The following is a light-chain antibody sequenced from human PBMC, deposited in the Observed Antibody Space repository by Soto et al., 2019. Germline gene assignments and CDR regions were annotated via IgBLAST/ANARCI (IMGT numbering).Light chain of an antibody. V-gene: IGKV1-5*03. CDR2: KAS. Sequence: DIQMTQSPSTLSASVGDRVTINCRASQSISSWLAWYQQKPGKAPKLLIYKASSLESGVPSRFSGSGSGTEFTLTISSLQPDDFATYYCQQYNSYLTFGGGTKVDIK. CDR3: QQYNSYLT. CDR1: QSISSW. J-gene: IGKJ4*01.